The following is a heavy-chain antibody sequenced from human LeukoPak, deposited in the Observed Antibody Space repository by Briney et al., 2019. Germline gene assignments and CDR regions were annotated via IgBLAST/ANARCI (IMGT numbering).Heavy chain of an antibody. J-gene: IGHJ4*02. V-gene: IGHV4-39*01. CDR2: IYYSGST. D-gene: IGHD6-19*01. CDR1: GVSISDSNYY. Sequence: SETLSLTCAVSGVSISDSNYYWGWIRQPPGRGLEWIGTIYYSGSTYYNPSLKSRVTISVDTSRNQFSLKLSSVTAADTAVYYCASLAVAGLSEGYWGQGTLVIVSS. CDR3: ASLAVAGLSEGY.